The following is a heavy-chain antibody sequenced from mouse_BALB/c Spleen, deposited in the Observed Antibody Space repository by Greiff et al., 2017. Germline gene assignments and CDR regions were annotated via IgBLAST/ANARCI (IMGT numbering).Heavy chain of an antibody. D-gene: IGHD1-1*01. J-gene: IGHJ2*01. Sequence: EVKVVESGGGLVKPGGSLKLSCAASGFTFSSYAMSWVRQTPEKRLEWVASISSGGSTYYPDSVKGRFTISRDNARNILYLQMSSLRSEDTAMYYCAREGMPTGFDYWGQGTTLTVSS. CDR1: GFTFSSYA. CDR3: AREGMPTGFDY. CDR2: ISSGGST. V-gene: IGHV5-6-5*01.